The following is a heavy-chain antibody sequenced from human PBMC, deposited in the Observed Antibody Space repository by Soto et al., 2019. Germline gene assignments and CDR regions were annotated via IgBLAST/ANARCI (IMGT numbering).Heavy chain of an antibody. CDR3: AHRPSYCSGGSCCSGFDY. D-gene: IGHD2-15*01. V-gene: IGHV2-5*02. Sequence: QITLKESGPTLVKPTQTLTLTCTFSGFSLSTSGVGVGWIRQPPGKALEWLALIYWDDDKRYSPSLKSRLTITKDTSKNQVVLTMTNMDTVDTATYYCAHRPSYCSGGSCCSGFDYWGQGTLVTASS. J-gene: IGHJ4*02. CDR1: GFSLSTSGVG. CDR2: IYWDDDK.